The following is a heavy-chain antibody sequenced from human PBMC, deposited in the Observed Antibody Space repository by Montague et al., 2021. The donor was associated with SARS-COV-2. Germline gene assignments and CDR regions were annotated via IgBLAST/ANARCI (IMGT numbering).Heavy chain of an antibody. D-gene: IGHD4-17*01. CDR3: AKMDYGDSTQDY. V-gene: IGHV3-9*01. Sequence: SLRLSCAASGFTFDDYAMHWVRQAPGKGLEWVSGISWSSGSIGYADSVKGRFTISRDNAKNSLYLQMDSLRAEDTALYYCAKMDYGDSTQDYWGQGTLVTVSS. CDR2: ISWSSGSI. J-gene: IGHJ4*02. CDR1: GFTFDDYA.